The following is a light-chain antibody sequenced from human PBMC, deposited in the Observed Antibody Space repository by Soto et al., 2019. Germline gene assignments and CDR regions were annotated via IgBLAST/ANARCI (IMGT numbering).Light chain of an antibody. V-gene: IGKV1-5*03. J-gene: IGKJ4*01. CDR3: QQYKTYST. Sequence: DIQMTQSPSTLSAFVGDRITITCRASQSINSWLAWYQQKPGKAPKLLIYKASSLESGVPSRFSGSGSGTEFTLTISSLQPDDSATYYCQQYKTYSTFGGGTKVEIK. CDR1: QSINSW. CDR2: KAS.